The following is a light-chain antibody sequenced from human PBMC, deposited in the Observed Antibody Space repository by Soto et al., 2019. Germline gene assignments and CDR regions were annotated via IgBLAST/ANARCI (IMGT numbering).Light chain of an antibody. V-gene: IGKV3-20*01. J-gene: IGKJ2*02. Sequence: IVLTQSPGTLSLSPGERATLSCRASQSVSSSYLAWYQQKPGQAPRLLIYGASSRATGIPDRFSGSGSGTDFTLTISRLEPEDFAVYYCQHYGSSPRSTFGQGTKLEIK. CDR3: QHYGSSPRST. CDR2: GAS. CDR1: QSVSSSY.